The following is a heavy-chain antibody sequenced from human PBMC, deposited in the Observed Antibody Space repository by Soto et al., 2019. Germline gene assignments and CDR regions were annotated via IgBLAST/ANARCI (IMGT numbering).Heavy chain of an antibody. D-gene: IGHD6-19*01. V-gene: IGHV3-23*01. CDR2: ISGSGIST. Sequence: EVQLLESGGGLVQPGGSLRLSCAASGFTFSSYAMSWVRQAPGKGLEWVSDISGSGISTYYADSVKGRFTISRDNSKNALDMQVYCLRSDDTAVYYCAKEEGYSSGWTEIDYWGQGTLVTVSS. CDR3: AKEEGYSSGWTEIDY. CDR1: GFTFSSYA. J-gene: IGHJ4*02.